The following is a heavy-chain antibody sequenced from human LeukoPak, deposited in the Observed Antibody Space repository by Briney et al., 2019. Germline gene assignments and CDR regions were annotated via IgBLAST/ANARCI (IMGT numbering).Heavy chain of an antibody. CDR3: ARDSPDGYSSSWYANGMDV. J-gene: IGHJ6*02. V-gene: IGHV4-4*07. CDR1: GGSISSYY. Sequence: SETLSLTCTVSGGSISSYYWSWIRRPAGKGLEWIGRIYTSGSTNYNPSLKSRVTMSVDTSKNQFSLKLSSVTAADTAVYYRARDSPDGYSSSWYANGMDVWGQGTTVTVSS. D-gene: IGHD6-13*01. CDR2: IYTSGST.